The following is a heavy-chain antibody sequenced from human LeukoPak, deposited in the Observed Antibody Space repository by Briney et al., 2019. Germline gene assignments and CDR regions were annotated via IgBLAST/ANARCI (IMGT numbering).Heavy chain of an antibody. J-gene: IGHJ4*02. CDR3: AKGGMIGCSSSSCRFDY. V-gene: IGHV3-23*01. CDR2: ISGSGGST. Sequence: GASLRLTCAASGFTFSSYAMSWVRQAPGKGLEWVSVISGSGGSTYYADSVKGRFTISRDNSKNTLYLQMNSLRAEDTAVYYCAKGGMIGCSSSSCRFDYWGQGTLVTVSS. D-gene: IGHD2-2*01. CDR1: GFTFSSYA.